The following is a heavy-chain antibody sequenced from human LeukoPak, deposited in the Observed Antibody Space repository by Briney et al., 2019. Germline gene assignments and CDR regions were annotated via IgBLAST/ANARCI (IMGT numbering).Heavy chain of an antibody. J-gene: IGHJ4*02. D-gene: IGHD5-12*01. CDR3: ARGRGWLRLDF. CDR1: GYTFTSYG. V-gene: IGHV1-2*02. Sequence: ASVKVSCKASGYTFTSYGISWVRQAPGQGLEWMGWINPNSGGTNYAQKFQGRVTMTRDTSISTSYMDLSSLTSDDTAIYHCARGRGWLRLDFWGQGTLVTVSS. CDR2: INPNSGGT.